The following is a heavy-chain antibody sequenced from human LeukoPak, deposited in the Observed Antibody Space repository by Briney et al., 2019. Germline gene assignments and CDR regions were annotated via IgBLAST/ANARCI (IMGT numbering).Heavy chain of an antibody. CDR1: GFTFSDYA. Sequence: GGSLRLSCAASGFTFSDYAMTWVRQAPGKGLEWVSTISGTGVSTYYADSVKGRFTISRDNSNSKNTLYVQMNSLRAEDTAVYYCAKGVGRGYSYGQGGASDVRGQGTKVTVS. CDR3: AKGVGRGYSYGQGGASDV. D-gene: IGHD5-18*01. J-gene: IGHJ3*01. V-gene: IGHV3-23*01. CDR2: ISGTGVST.